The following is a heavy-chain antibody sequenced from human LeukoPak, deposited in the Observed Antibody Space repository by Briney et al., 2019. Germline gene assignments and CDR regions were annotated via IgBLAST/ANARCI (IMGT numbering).Heavy chain of an antibody. J-gene: IGHJ5*02. CDR3: ARDKGETIAAAGPRDNWFDP. Sequence: PSETLSLTCTVSGYSISSGYYWGWIRQPPGKGLEWIGSIYHSGSTYYNPSLKSRVTISVDTSKNQFSLKLSSVTAADTAVYYCARDKGETIAAAGPRDNWFDPWGQGTLVTVSP. V-gene: IGHV4-38-2*02. CDR2: IYHSGST. CDR1: GYSISSGYY. D-gene: IGHD6-13*01.